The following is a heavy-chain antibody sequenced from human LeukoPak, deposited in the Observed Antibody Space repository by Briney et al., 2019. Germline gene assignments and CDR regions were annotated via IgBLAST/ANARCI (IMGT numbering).Heavy chain of an antibody. V-gene: IGHV1-18*04. CDR2: IGAYNGNT. Sequence: ASVKVSCKASGYSFTSYYMHWVRQAPGQGLEWMGWIGAYNGNTNYAQKLQGRVTMTTDTSTSTAYMELRSLRSDDTAVYYCARSYYGDNHFDYWGQGTLVTVSS. CDR1: GYSFTSYY. J-gene: IGHJ4*02. D-gene: IGHD4-17*01. CDR3: ARSYYGDNHFDY.